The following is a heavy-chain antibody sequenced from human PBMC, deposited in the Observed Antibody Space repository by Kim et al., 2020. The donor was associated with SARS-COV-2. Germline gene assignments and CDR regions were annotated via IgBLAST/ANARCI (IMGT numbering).Heavy chain of an antibody. CDR2: IYSGGGT. J-gene: IGHJ4*02. V-gene: IGHV3-66*02. Sequence: GGSLRLSCAATGFGVSFNSMSWIRQAPGKGLEWVAVIYSGGGTAHADSVKGRFTISRDGSKNTLYLQMNTLRSEETAVYYCSTTSYREDAGHWGQGTLVTVST. CDR3: STTSYREDAGH. D-gene: IGHD3-16*01. CDR1: GFGVSFNS.